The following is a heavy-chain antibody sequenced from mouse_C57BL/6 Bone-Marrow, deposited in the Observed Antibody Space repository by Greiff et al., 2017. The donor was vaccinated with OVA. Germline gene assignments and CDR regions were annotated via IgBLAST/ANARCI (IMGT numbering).Heavy chain of an antibody. Sequence: QVHVKQPGAELVRPGSSVKLSCKASGYTFTSYWMDWVKQRPGQGLEWIGNIYPSDSETHYNQKFKDKATLTVDKSSSTAYMQLSSLTSEDSAVYYCARDGSSFDWYFDVWGTGTTVTVSS. J-gene: IGHJ1*03. CDR3: ARDGSSFDWYFDV. CDR2: IYPSDSET. CDR1: GYTFTSYW. D-gene: IGHD1-1*01. V-gene: IGHV1-61*01.